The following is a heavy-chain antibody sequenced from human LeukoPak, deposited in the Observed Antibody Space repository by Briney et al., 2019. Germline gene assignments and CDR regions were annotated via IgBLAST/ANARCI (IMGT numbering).Heavy chain of an antibody. J-gene: IGHJ4*02. CDR3: ARVGGSYYFDY. CDR2: IKQDGSEK. Sequence: GGSLSLSCAASGFTFSSYGMGWVGQAPGKGLEGVANIKQDGSEKYYVDSVKGRFTISRDNAKNSLYLQMNSLRAEDTAVYYCARVGGSYYFDYWGQGTLVTVSS. V-gene: IGHV3-7*01. D-gene: IGHD1-26*01. CDR1: GFTFSSYG.